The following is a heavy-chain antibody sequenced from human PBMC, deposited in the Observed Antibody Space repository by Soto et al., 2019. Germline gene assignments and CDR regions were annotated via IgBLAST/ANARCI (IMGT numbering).Heavy chain of an antibody. D-gene: IGHD1-26*01. J-gene: IGHJ6*02. V-gene: IGHV1-18*04. CDR1: GYTFTSYG. Sequence: QVQLVQSGAEVKKPGASVKVSCKASGYTFTSYGISWVRQAPGQGLEWMGWISAYNGNTNYAQKLQGRVTMTTDTSTSNAYMELRSLRSDDAAVYYCARDQDTPISNKSYAYYYYYHGMDVWGQGTTVTVSS. CDR3: ARDQDTPISNKSYAYYYYYHGMDV. CDR2: ISAYNGNT.